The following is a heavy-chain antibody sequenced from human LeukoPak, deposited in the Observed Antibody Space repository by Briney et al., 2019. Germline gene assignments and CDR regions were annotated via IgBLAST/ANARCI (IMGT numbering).Heavy chain of an antibody. CDR3: VRIINGWYYFDY. CDR1: GYTFTDYY. J-gene: IGHJ4*02. V-gene: IGHV1-2*06. D-gene: IGHD6-19*01. Sequence: ASVKVSCKASGYTFTDYYMHWVRQAPGQGLEWMGRINPNSGGGTNYAQKFQGRVTMTRDTSISTAYMELSRLRSDDTAVYYCVRIINGWYYFDYWGRGTLVTVSS. CDR2: INPNSGGGT.